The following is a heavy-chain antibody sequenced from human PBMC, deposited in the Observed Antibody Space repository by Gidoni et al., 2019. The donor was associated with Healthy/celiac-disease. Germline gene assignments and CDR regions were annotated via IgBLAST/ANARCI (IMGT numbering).Heavy chain of an antibody. CDR1: GGSLSSSSYY. J-gene: IGHJ6*03. CDR2: IYYSGST. D-gene: IGHD6-13*01. V-gene: IGHV4-39*01. CDR3: IAAKPPRAVYYYYYYMDV. Sequence: QLQLQESGPGLVKPSETLSLTCTVSGGSLSSSSYYWGWIRQPPGKGLEWIGSIYYSGSTYYNPSLKSRVTISVDTSKNQFSLKLSSVTAADTAVYYCIAAKPPRAVYYYYYYMDVWGKGTTVTVSS.